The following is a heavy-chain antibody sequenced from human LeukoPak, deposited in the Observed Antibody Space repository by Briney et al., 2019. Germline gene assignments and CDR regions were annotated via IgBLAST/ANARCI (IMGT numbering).Heavy chain of an antibody. CDR3: ARAVAGNLGDY. J-gene: IGHJ4*02. D-gene: IGHD6-19*01. CDR2: INPDSGGT. Sequence: ASVKVSCTASGYTFTAYYMHWVRQAPGQGLEWMGRINPDSGGTNYAQKFQGRVTMTRDTSISTAYMELSRLRSDDTAVYYCARAVAGNLGDYWGQGTLVTVSS. CDR1: GYTFTAYY. V-gene: IGHV1-2*06.